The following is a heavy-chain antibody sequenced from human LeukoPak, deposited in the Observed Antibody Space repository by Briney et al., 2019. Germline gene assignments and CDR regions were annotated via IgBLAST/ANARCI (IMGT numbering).Heavy chain of an antibody. CDR3: ARKDMVTATDAFDI. D-gene: IGHD2-21*02. CDR1: GYTFTGYG. Sequence: ASVKVSCKASGYTFTGYGISWVRQAPGQGLEWMGWISAYNGNTNYAQKLQGRVTMTTDTSTSTAYMELRSLRSDDTAVYYCARKDMVTATDAFDIWGQGTMVTVSS. CDR2: ISAYNGNT. V-gene: IGHV1-18*01. J-gene: IGHJ3*02.